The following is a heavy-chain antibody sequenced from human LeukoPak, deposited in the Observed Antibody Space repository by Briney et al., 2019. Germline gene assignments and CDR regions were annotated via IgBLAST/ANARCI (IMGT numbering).Heavy chain of an antibody. CDR3: ARRHSSSWTEDY. D-gene: IGHD6-13*01. CDR2: IYYSGST. CDR1: GGSISSGDYY. V-gene: IGHV4-30-4*08. Sequence: SETLSLTCTVSGGSISSGDYYWSWIRQPPGKGLEWIGYIYYSGSTYYNPSLKSRVTISVDTSKNQFSLKLSSVTAADTAVYYCARRHSSSWTEDYWGQGTLVTVSS. J-gene: IGHJ4*02.